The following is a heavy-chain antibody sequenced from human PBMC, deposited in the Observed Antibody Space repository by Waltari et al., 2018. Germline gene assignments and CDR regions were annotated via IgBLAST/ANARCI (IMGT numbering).Heavy chain of an antibody. Sequence: QVQLVQSGAEVKKPGASVTVSCKASGSTFTSYAMHWVRQAPGQRLEWMGWINAGNGNTKYSQKFQGRVTITRDTSASTAYMELSSLRSEDTAVYYCATHSYYDSSGYQPWGQGTLVTVSS. CDR3: ATHSYYDSSGYQP. V-gene: IGHV1-3*01. CDR1: GSTFTSYA. CDR2: INAGNGNT. D-gene: IGHD3-22*01. J-gene: IGHJ5*02.